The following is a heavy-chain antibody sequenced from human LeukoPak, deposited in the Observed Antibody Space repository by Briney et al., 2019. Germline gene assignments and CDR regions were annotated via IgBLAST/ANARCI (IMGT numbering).Heavy chain of an antibody. CDR3: ARNQQLGGHSYYYYGMDV. CDR1: GFTFSDHH. D-gene: IGHD3-16*01. V-gene: IGHV3-72*01. CDR2: SRDKANSYTT. J-gene: IGHJ6*02. Sequence: GGSLRLSCTVSGFTFSDHHMEWVRQAPGKGLEWVGRSRDKANSYTTEYAASVKGRFTISRDDSKNSLYLQMNSLRADDTAIYYCARNQQLGGHSYYYYGMDVWGQGTTVTVSS.